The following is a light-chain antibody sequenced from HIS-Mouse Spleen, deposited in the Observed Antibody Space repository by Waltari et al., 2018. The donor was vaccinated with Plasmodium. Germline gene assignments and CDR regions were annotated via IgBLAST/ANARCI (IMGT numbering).Light chain of an antibody. V-gene: IGLV3-10*01. CDR2: EDS. CDR3: YSTDSSGNHRV. J-gene: IGLJ3*02. Sequence: SYELTQPPSVSVSPGPTARITCSGDALPKNYAYWYQQKSGQAPVLVLYEDSKRPSGIPERFSGSSSGTMATLTISGAQVEDEADYYCYSTDSSGNHRVFGGGTKLTVL. CDR1: ALPKNY.